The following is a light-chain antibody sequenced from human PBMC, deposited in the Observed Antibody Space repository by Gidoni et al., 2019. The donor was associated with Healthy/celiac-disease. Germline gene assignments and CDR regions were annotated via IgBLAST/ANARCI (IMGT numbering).Light chain of an antibody. Sequence: DMVMTQSRLALPVTPGEPASISCRSSQSLLHSNGYNYLDWYLQKPGQSPQLLIYLGSNRASGVPDRFSGSGSGTDFTLKISRVEAEDVGVYYCMQALQTPDTFGQGTKLEIK. CDR2: LGS. CDR3: MQALQTPDT. J-gene: IGKJ2*01. V-gene: IGKV2-28*01. CDR1: QSLLHSNGYNY.